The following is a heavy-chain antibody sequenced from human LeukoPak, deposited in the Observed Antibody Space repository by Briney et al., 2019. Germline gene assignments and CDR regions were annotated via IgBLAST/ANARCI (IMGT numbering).Heavy chain of an antibody. V-gene: IGHV3-30*18. J-gene: IGHJ4*02. D-gene: IGHD3-9*01. Sequence: PGRSLRLSCAASGFTFSSYGMHWVRQAPGKGLEWVAVISYDGSNKYYADSVKGRFTISRDNSKNTLYLQMNSLRAEDTAVYYCAKASDILTGYYDYWGQGTLVTVSS. CDR1: GFTFSSYG. CDR2: ISYDGSNK. CDR3: AKASDILTGYYDY.